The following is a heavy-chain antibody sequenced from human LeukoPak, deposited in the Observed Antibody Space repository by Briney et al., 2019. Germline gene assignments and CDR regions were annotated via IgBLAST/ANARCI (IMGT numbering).Heavy chain of an antibody. D-gene: IGHD3-3*01. CDR3: ASVPLDLLEWSFFDY. Sequence: KPSETLSLTCTVSGDSSSNSYWSWVRQSPGKGLEWIGYIFYSGNTIYNPSLKSRLTMSIDSAKNQFSLNLTSVTAADTAVYYCASVPLDLLEWSFFDYWGQGILVAVSS. CDR2: IFYSGNT. CDR1: GDSSSNSY. V-gene: IGHV4-59*01. J-gene: IGHJ4*02.